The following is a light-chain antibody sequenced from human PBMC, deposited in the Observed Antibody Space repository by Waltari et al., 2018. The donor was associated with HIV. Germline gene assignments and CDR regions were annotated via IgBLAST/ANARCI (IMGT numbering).Light chain of an antibody. Sequence: QSALTQPASVSGSPGQSITISCTGTRRHIGGFNYVSLYHHHPGKAPKLIIYDVNQRPAGAFIRFSGSKSGNTASLTISGLQADDECDYYCSSYTTNAAYVFGTGTRVTVL. CDR2: DVN. J-gene: IGLJ1*01. V-gene: IGLV2-14*01. CDR3: SSYTTNAAYV. CDR1: RRHIGGFNY.